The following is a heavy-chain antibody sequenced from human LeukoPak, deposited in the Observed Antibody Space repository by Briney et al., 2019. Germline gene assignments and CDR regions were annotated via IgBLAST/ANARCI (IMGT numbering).Heavy chain of an antibody. V-gene: IGHV3-23*01. CDR1: GFTFSSYA. CDR3: AKDALARGANWFDP. CDR2: ISGDLGDL. J-gene: IGHJ5*02. D-gene: IGHD3-10*01. Sequence: SGGSLRLSCAASGFTFSSYAMSWVRQAPGKGLDWVSAISGDLGDLYYADSVKGRFPISRDNSKNTLYLQMGSLRAEDTAVYYCAKDALARGANWFDPWGQGTLVIVSS.